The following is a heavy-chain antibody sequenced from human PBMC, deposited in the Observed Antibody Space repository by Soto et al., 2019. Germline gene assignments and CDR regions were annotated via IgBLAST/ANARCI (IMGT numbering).Heavy chain of an antibody. J-gene: IGHJ4*02. D-gene: IGHD4-17*01. CDR1: GGTFSSYT. CDR2: IIPILGIA. Sequence: QVQLVQSGAEVKKPGSSVKVSCKASGGTFSSYTISWVRQAPGQGLEWMGRIIPILGIANYAQKFQGRVTITADKSTSTAYMELSSLRSEDTAVYYCAIDPTVTLLPEGFDYWGQGTLVTVSS. V-gene: IGHV1-69*08. CDR3: AIDPTVTLLPEGFDY.